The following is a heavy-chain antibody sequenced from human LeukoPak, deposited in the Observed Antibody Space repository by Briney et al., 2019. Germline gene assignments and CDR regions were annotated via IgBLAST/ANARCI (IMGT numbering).Heavy chain of an antibody. CDR2: INPSGGST. CDR1: GYTFTSYY. Sequence: GASVKVSCKASGYTFTSYYMHWVRQAPGQGLEWMGTINPSGGSTSYAQKFQGRVTMTRDTSTSTAYMEVRSLRSDDTAVYYCARAQTTGFGESLHYWGQGTLVTVSS. CDR3: ARAQTTGFGESLHY. J-gene: IGHJ4*02. V-gene: IGHV1-46*01. D-gene: IGHD3-10*01.